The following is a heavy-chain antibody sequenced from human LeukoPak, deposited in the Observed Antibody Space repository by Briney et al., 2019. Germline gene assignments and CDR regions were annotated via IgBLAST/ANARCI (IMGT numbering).Heavy chain of an antibody. CDR3: ARYYDFWSGYYPYNWFDP. V-gene: IGHV4-59*01. CDR2: IYYSGST. D-gene: IGHD3-3*01. Sequence: SETLSLTCTVSGGSISSYYWSWIRQPPGNGLEWIGYIYYSGSTNYNPSLKSRVTISVDTSKNQFSLKLSSVTAADTAVYYCARYYDFWSGYYPYNWFDPWGQGTLVTVSS. J-gene: IGHJ5*02. CDR1: GGSISSYY.